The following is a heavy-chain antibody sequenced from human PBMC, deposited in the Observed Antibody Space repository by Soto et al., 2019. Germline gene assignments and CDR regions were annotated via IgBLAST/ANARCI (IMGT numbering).Heavy chain of an antibody. D-gene: IGHD2-8*01. V-gene: IGHV4-30-4*01. Sequence: QVQLQESGPGLVKPSETLSLTCTVSGGSISGGVHSWSWIRQPPGKGLEWIGHIFDGGSTYYNPSLKSRLTISVDTSKNQFSLRLSSVTAADTAVYYCAREIMPLTNVWYFDLWGRCTLVTVSS. J-gene: IGHJ2*01. CDR3: AREIMPLTNVWYFDL. CDR2: IFDGGST. CDR1: GGSISGGVHS.